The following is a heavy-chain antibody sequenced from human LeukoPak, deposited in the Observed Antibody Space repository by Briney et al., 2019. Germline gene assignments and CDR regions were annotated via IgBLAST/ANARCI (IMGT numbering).Heavy chain of an antibody. D-gene: IGHD3-22*01. CDR2: ISSSGSTI. V-gene: IGHV3-48*03. Sequence: GGSLRLSCAASGFTFSSYEMNWVRQAPGKGLEWVSYISSSGSTIYYADSVKGRFTISRDNAKNSLYLQMNGLRAEDTAVYYCARYYDSSGYYFFDYWGQGTLVTVSS. CDR3: ARYYDSSGYYFFDY. CDR1: GFTFSSYE. J-gene: IGHJ4*02.